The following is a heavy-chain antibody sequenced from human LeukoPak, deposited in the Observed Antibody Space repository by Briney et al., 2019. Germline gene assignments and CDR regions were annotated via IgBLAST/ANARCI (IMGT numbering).Heavy chain of an antibody. CDR3: AKDPDSGGPFIAARPISYFDY. CDR2: ISGSGGST. D-gene: IGHD6-6*01. Sequence: PGGSLRLSCAASGFTFSSYAMSWVRQAPGKGLEWVSAISGSGGSTYYADSVKGRFTISRDNSKNTLYLQMNSLRAEDTAVYYCAKDPDSGGPFIAARPISYFDYWGQGTLVTVSS. V-gene: IGHV3-23*01. CDR1: GFTFSSYA. J-gene: IGHJ4*02.